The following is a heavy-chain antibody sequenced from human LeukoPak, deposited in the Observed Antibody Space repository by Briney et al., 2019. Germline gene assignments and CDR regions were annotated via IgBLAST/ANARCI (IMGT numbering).Heavy chain of an antibody. CDR3: ARGHDFGEYVLDDN. J-gene: IGHJ4*02. Sequence: GRSLRLSCAASGFTFSDYPMHWVRQAPARGLEWVSFISYDGTNKYYADSVKGRFIISRDNSKNTLYLQLNSLRAEDTAGYYCARGHDFGEYVLDDNWGQGTLVTVST. CDR2: ISYDGTNK. CDR1: GFTFSDYP. V-gene: IGHV3-30-3*01. D-gene: IGHD4-17*01.